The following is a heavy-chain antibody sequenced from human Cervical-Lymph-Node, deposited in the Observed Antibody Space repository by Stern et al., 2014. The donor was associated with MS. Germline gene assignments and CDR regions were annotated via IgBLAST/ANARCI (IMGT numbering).Heavy chain of an antibody. CDR2: ISSRGNS. Sequence: EVQLVESGGGLVKPGGALRLSCGASEFTFSSYGMAWVRHALGRGLELGSTISSRGNSYYADSVKGRFTISRDNSKNTIHLQMINLRAEDTAIYYCAKIGYRDDGDGFDVWGQGTTVTVSS. J-gene: IGHJ6*02. D-gene: IGHD4-17*01. CDR3: AKIGYRDDGDGFDV. V-gene: IGHV3-23*04. CDR1: EFTFSSYG.